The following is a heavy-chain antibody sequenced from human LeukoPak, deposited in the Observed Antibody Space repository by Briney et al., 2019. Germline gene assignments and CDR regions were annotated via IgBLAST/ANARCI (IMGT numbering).Heavy chain of an antibody. D-gene: IGHD3-16*02. CDR3: ARQIEGGYHAFDI. CDR2: ISRDGSST. J-gene: IGHJ3*02. V-gene: IGHV3-74*01. Sequence: GGSLRLSCAASGFSFSNYWMHWGRLAPGKGLVWVSRISRDGSSTIYADSVKGRFTISRDNARDTLYLQMSSLRAEDTAVYYCARQIEGGYHAFDIWGQGTMVPVSS. CDR1: GFSFSNYW.